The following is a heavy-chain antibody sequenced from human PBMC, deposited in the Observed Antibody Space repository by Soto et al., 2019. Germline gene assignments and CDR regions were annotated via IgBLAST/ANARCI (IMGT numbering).Heavy chain of an antibody. V-gene: IGHV1-46*01. CDR1: GSAITRYY. CDR3: ARDTSGWSLYGLDV. Sequence: QVDLVQSGAEVKKPGASVTISCKASGSAITRYYIHWVRQAPGRGLEWMGIINPGGGSASYAQKFQDRVTIDKDTSTGTVYMDLRSLITEDTAVYYCARDTSGWSLYGLDVWGQGTTVNVSS. D-gene: IGHD6-19*01. J-gene: IGHJ6*02. CDR2: INPGGGSA.